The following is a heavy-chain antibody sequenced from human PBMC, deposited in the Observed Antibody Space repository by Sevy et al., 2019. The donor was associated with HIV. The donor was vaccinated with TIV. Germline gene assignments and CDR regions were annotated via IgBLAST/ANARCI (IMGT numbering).Heavy chain of an antibody. CDR3: ARAGGYCSSTSCNRPWFDP. CDR2: INPNSGGT. Sequence: ASVKVSCKASGYTFTGYYMHWVRQAPGQGLEWMGWINPNSGGTNYAQKFQGRVTMTRDTSISTAYMELSRLRSDDTAVYYCARAGGYCSSTSCNRPWFDPWDQGTLVTVSS. J-gene: IGHJ5*02. CDR1: GYTFTGYY. V-gene: IGHV1-2*02. D-gene: IGHD2-2*02.